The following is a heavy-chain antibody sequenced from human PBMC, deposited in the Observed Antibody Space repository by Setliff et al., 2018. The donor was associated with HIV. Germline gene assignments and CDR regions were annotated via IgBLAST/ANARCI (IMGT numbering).Heavy chain of an antibody. D-gene: IGHD3-22*01. CDR3: ARDKDYYDFSGYYYIYYYMDV. J-gene: IGHJ6*03. CDR1: GFTFSSYG. V-gene: IGHV3-33*01. CDR2: IWYDGSNK. Sequence: GGSLRLSCAASGFTFSSYGMHWVRQAPGKGLEWVAVIWYDGSNKYYADSVKGRFTISRDKSKNTLYLQMNSLRAEDTAVYYCARDKDYYDFSGYYYIYYYMDVWGKGTTVTSP.